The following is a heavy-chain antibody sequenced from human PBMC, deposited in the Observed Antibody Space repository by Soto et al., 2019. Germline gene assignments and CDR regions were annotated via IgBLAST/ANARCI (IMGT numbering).Heavy chain of an antibody. J-gene: IGHJ4*02. V-gene: IGHV4-34*01. CDR2: INHSGST. Sequence: QGQLQQWGAGLLKPSETLSLTCAVYGGSFSGYYWSWIRQPPGKGLEWIGEINHSGSTNYNPSLKGRVTISVDTSKNQFSLKLSSVTAADTAVYYCAREQRWNYVVYWGQGTLVTGSS. D-gene: IGHD1-1*01. CDR1: GGSFSGYY. CDR3: AREQRWNYVVY.